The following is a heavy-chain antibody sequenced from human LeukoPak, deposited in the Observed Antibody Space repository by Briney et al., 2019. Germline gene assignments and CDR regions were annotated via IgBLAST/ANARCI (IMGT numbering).Heavy chain of an antibody. J-gene: IGHJ4*02. CDR2: IIPIFGTA. CDR3: AIITAMVTPPFDY. V-gene: IGHV1-69*05. Sequence: GASVKVSCKASGGTFSSYAISWVRQAPGQGLEWMGGIIPIFGTANYAQKFQGRVTITTDESTSTAYMELSSLRSEDTAVYYCAIITAMVTPPFDYWGQGTLVTVSS. CDR1: GGTFSSYA. D-gene: IGHD5-18*01.